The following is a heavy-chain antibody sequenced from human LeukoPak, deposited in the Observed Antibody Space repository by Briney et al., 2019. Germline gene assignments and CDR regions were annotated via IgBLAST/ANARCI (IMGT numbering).Heavy chain of an antibody. V-gene: IGHV1-2*02. J-gene: IGHJ4*02. Sequence: ASVKVSCKASGYTFTGYYMHWVRQAPGQGLEWMGWINPNSGATNYAQKFQGRVTMTRDTSISTAYMELSRLRSDDTAVYYCARVPYCSGGSCRDYWGQGTLVTVSS. CDR2: INPNSGAT. CDR3: ARVPYCSGGSCRDY. CDR1: GYTFTGYY. D-gene: IGHD2-15*01.